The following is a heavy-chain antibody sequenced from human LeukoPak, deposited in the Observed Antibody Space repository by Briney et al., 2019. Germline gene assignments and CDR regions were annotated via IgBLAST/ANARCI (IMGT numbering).Heavy chain of an antibody. Sequence: PGGSLRLSCAASGFTFSSYAMSWVRQAPGKGLEWVSTISISGGTTYYADSVKGRFTISRDNSKNTLYLQMNSLRAEDTAVYYCAKNPRGNIAAAGTMEGHWGQGTLVIVSS. V-gene: IGHV3-23*01. CDR3: AKNPRGNIAAAGTMEGH. CDR2: ISISGGTT. D-gene: IGHD6-13*01. J-gene: IGHJ1*01. CDR1: GFTFSSYA.